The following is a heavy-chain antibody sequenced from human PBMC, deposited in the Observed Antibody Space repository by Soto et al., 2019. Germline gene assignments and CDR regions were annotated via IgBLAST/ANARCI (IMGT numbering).Heavy chain of an antibody. V-gene: IGHV4-59*08. D-gene: IGHD2-2*01. CDR1: GGSLSSYY. Sequence: SETLSLTCTVAGGSLSSYYWSWIRQPPGKGLEWIGYIYYSGSTNYNPSLKSRVTISVDTSKNPFSLKLSSVTAADTAVYYCARRQRGYCSSTSCYGPGGYYYYYYMDVWGKGTTVTVSS. J-gene: IGHJ6*03. CDR2: IYYSGST. CDR3: ARRQRGYCSSTSCYGPGGYYYYYYMDV.